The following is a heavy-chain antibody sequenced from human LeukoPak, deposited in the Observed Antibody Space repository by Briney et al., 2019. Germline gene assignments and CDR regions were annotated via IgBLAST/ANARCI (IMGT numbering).Heavy chain of an antibody. CDR3: ARDPPGIAASVSRG. CDR1: GFTVSNNY. CDR2: IYSGGTT. J-gene: IGHJ4*02. D-gene: IGHD6-13*01. Sequence: PGGSLRLSCKASGFTVSNNYMNWVRQAPGKGLEWVALIYSGGTTNYADSVKGRFTISRDNSKNTLYLQMTNVRVEDTAVYYCARDPPGIAASVSRGWGQGTLVTVSS. V-gene: IGHV3-53*01.